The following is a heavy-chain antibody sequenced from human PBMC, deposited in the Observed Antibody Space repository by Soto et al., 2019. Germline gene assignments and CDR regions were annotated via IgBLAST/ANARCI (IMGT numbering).Heavy chain of an antibody. CDR2: INSEETTT. J-gene: IGHJ6*02. CDR3: ARSIYGMDV. CDR1: GFAFSGYL. Sequence: GASLRLSCAASGFAFSGYLMHWVRQVPGKGLVWVSRINSEETTTTYADSVKGRFTISRDNAKNMLYLQMNSLRAEDTAVYYCARSIYGMDVWGQGTTVTVSS. V-gene: IGHV3-74*01.